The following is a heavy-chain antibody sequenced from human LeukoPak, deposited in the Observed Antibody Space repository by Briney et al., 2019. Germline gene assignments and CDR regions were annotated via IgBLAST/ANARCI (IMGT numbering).Heavy chain of an antibody. Sequence: GSSVTVSCKASVGTFTSYAISWVRQAPGQGLEWMGGIIPIFGTANYAQKFQGRVTITADESTSTAYMELSSLRSEDTAVYYCARESSGWANWFDPWGQGTLVTVSS. CDR2: IIPIFGTA. J-gene: IGHJ5*02. CDR1: VGTFTSYA. V-gene: IGHV1-69*01. D-gene: IGHD6-19*01. CDR3: ARESSGWANWFDP.